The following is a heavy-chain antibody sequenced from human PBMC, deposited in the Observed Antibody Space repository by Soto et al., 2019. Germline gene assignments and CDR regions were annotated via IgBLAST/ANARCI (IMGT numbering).Heavy chain of an antibody. J-gene: IGHJ6*04. CDR2: IDNAGTDS. V-gene: IGHV3-74*01. D-gene: IGHD3-10*01. CDR1: GFTLSGRS. Sequence: EVQLVGSGGGLVQPGGSLRLSCAASGFTLSGRSMHWVRQAPGKGLVWVSGIDNAGTDSTYADSVKGRFTSSRDNAKNMLYLQMNSLGVEDTAVYYCARGWFGPDVWGKGTTVTVSS. CDR3: ARGWFGPDV.